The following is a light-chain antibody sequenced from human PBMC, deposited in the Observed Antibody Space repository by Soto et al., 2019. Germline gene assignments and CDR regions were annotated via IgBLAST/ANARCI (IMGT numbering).Light chain of an antibody. V-gene: IGKV1-5*01. CDR3: QHYNTYSPGT. J-gene: IGKJ1*01. CDR1: QSVSSW. Sequence: DIQMTQTPATLSAFAGDRVTVTCRASQSVSSWVAWYQEKPGRVPKLLIYDASTWQSGVPSRFIGSGSGTEFTLTITSLQPDDFATYYCQHYNTYSPGTFGQGTRVEFK. CDR2: DAS.